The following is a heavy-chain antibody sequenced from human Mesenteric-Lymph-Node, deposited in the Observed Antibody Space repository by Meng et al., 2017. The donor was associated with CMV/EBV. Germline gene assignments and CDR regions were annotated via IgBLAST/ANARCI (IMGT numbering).Heavy chain of an antibody. V-gene: IGHV4-34*01. Sequence: SETLSLTCAVYGGSFSGYYWSWIRQPPGKGLEWIGEIDHRENTNYIPSLKSRVTISVDTSKNQFSLKLSSVTAADTAVYYCARVWLEPNAFDIWGQGTMVTVSS. CDR1: GGSFSGYY. D-gene: IGHD1-1*01. J-gene: IGHJ3*02. CDR3: ARVWLEPNAFDI. CDR2: IDHRENT.